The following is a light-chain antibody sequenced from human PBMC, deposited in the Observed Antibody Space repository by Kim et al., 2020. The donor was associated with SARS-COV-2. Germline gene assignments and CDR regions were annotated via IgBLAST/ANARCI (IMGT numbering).Light chain of an antibody. CDR1: QSVTSSS. CDR2: GDS. J-gene: IGKJ5*01. V-gene: IGKV3-20*01. Sequence: SPGERAILSCRASQSVTSSSVAWYQQKPGQAPTLLIYGDSIRATGVPDRFSGSGSGTDFTLAISGLEPEDFAVYYCQQYGGSPITFGQGTRVEIK. CDR3: QQYGGSPIT.